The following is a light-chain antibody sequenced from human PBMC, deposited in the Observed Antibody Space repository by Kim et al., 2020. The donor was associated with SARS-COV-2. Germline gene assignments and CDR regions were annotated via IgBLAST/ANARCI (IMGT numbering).Light chain of an antibody. CDR2: QDT. Sequence: SVSPGQTANITCSGDKLGDKYAFWYQQQPGQSPVLLIYQDTKRPSGIPERFSGSNSGITATLTISETQTMDEADYYCQAWDRSTAVFGGGTQLT. CDR3: QAWDRSTAV. CDR1: KLGDKY. J-gene: IGLJ3*02. V-gene: IGLV3-1*01.